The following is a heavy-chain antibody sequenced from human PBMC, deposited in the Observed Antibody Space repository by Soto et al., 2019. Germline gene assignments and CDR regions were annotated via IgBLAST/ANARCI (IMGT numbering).Heavy chain of an antibody. CDR1: GYTFTSYG. V-gene: IGHV1-18*01. CDR3: ARDNVDTAMVPDAFDI. D-gene: IGHD5-18*01. J-gene: IGHJ3*02. CDR2: ISAYNGNT. Sequence: ASVKVSCKASGYTFTSYGISWVRQAPGQGLEWMGWISAYNGNTNYAQKLQGRVTMTTDTSTSTAYMELRSLRSDDTAVYYCARDNVDTAMVPDAFDIWGQGTMVTVSS.